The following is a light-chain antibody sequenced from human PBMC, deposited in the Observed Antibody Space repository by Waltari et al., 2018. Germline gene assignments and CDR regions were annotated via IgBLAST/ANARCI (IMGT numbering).Light chain of an antibody. V-gene: IGLV2-8*01. CDR3: SSYAGSNNYV. CDR2: DVS. CDR1: SSDVGGYNW. Sequence: QSALTQPPSASGSPGQSVTISCTGTSSDVGGYNWVSWYQQHPGKAPKLMIYDVSKRPSGVPDRFAGSKSGDTAALTVSGLQAEDDADYYCSSYAGSNNYVFGTGTTVTVL. J-gene: IGLJ1*01.